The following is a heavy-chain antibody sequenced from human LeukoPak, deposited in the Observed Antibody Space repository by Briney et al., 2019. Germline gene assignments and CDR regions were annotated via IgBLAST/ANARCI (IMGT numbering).Heavy chain of an antibody. D-gene: IGHD3-10*01. Sequence: PGGSLRLSCEASGFTFSTYWIQWVRQAPGKGLDCVAFIKSDGSGATYADSVRGRFTISRGNAKNPLYLQMNSLRVDDTAVYYCARVGKPYGLDFWGQGTLVTVSP. CDR2: IKSDGSGA. CDR1: GFTFSTYW. V-gene: IGHV3-74*01. CDR3: ARVGKPYGLDF. J-gene: IGHJ4*02.